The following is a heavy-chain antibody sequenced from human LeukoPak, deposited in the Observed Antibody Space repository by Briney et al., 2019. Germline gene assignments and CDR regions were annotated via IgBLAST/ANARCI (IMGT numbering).Heavy chain of an antibody. CDR3: PRLGGTYYNPYFDY. CDR1: GFSFSTYW. CDR2: IKQDGSEK. V-gene: IGHV3-7*01. D-gene: IGHD1-26*01. J-gene: IGHJ4*02. Sequence: PGGSLRVSCAASGFSFSTYWMSWVRQAPGKGLEWVANIKQDGSEKYYVDSVKGRFTISRDNANNSLYLQMNSLRAEDTAVYYCPRLGGTYYNPYFDYCGQGILVTVSS.